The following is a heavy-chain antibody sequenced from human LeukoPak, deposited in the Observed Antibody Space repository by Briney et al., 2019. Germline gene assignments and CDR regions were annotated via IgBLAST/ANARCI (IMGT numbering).Heavy chain of an antibody. J-gene: IGHJ4*02. V-gene: IGHV3-30*04. D-gene: IGHD5-12*01. CDR3: ARDRGGYDEDDYFDY. CDR1: GFTFSSYA. Sequence: PGRSLRLSWAASGFTFSSYAMHWVRQAPGKGLEWVAVISYDGSNKYYADSVKGRFTISRDNSKNTLYLQMNSLRAEDTAVYYCARDRGGYDEDDYFDYWGQGTLVTVSS. CDR2: ISYDGSNK.